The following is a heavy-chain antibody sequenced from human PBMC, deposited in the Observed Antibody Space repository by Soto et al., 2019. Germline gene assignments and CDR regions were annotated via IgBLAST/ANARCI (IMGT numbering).Heavy chain of an antibody. CDR3: ARHQFSGNFRGPFDY. Sequence: SETLSLTCTVSGCSISSGGYYWSWIRQHPGKGLEWIGYIYYSGSTYYNPSLKSRVTISVDTSRNQFSLKLSSVTAPDTAVYYCARHQFSGNFRGPFDYWGQGTLVTVSS. CDR1: GCSISSGGYY. D-gene: IGHD3-22*01. V-gene: IGHV4-31*03. J-gene: IGHJ4*02. CDR2: IYYSGST.